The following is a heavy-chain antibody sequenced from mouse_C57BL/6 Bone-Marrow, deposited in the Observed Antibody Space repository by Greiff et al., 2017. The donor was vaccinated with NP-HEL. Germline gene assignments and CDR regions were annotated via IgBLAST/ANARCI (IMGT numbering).Heavy chain of an antibody. CDR3: ARGVAYAMYY. V-gene: IGHV1-64*01. Sequence: QVQLQQPGAELVKPGASVKLSCKASGYTFTSYWMHWVKQRPGQGLEWIGMIHPNSGSTNYNENFKSKATLTVDKSSNTAYMQLSSLTSEASAVYNCARGVAYAMYYWGQGTTVTVSS. CDR2: IHPNSGST. J-gene: IGHJ4*01. CDR1: GYTFTSYW.